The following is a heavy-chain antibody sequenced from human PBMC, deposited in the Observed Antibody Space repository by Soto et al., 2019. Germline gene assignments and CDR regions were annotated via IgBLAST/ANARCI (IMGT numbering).Heavy chain of an antibody. V-gene: IGHV4-39*01. CDR1: GGSISSSTYC. Sequence: QSQLQESGPGLVKPSETLSLTCTVSGGSISSSTYCWGWIRQPPGKGLEWIASISYSGNTFYNPSVKSRATISVDASNNQFSLKLCSVTPADTAVYYCTSRKREENCSMNSCYVTHWGQGTLVTVSS. D-gene: IGHD2-2*01. CDR3: TSRKREENCSMNSCYVTH. CDR2: ISYSGNT. J-gene: IGHJ4*02.